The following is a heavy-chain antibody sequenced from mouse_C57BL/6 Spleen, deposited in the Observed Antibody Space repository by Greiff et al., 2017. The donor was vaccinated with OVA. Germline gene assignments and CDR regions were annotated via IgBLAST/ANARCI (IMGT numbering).Heavy chain of an antibody. J-gene: IGHJ2*01. CDR1: GYSITSGYY. Sequence: EVKLQESGPGLVKPSQSLSLTCSVTGYSITSGYYWNWIRQFPGNKLEWMGYISYDGSNNYNPSLKNRISITRDTSKNQFFLKLNSVTTEDTATYYCASRYDYDDGLGYWGQGTTLTVSS. D-gene: IGHD2-4*01. CDR2: ISYDGSN. V-gene: IGHV3-6*01. CDR3: ASRYDYDDGLGY.